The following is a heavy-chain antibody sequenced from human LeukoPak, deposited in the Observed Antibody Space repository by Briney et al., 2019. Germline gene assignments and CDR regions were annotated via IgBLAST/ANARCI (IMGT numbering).Heavy chain of an antibody. CDR1: GFTFSSYG. V-gene: IGHV3-30*02. Sequence: GGSLRLSCAASGFTFSSYGMHWVRQAPGKGLEWVAFIRYDGSNKYYADSVKGRFTISRDNSKNTLYLQMNSLRAEDTAVYYCAKDEWAAVAGPNYYYYYYMDVWGKGTTVTISS. J-gene: IGHJ6*03. D-gene: IGHD6-19*01. CDR3: AKDEWAAVAGPNYYYYYYMDV. CDR2: IRYDGSNK.